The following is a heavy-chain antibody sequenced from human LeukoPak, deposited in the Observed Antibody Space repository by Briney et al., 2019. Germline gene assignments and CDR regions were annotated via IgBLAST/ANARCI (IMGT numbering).Heavy chain of an antibody. CDR2: IIPIFGTA. CDR3: ARCPMGTYDFWSGYWADYFDY. CDR1: GGTFSSYV. D-gene: IGHD3-3*01. Sequence: SVKVSCKASGGTFSSYVISWVRQAPGQGLEWMGRIIPIFGTANYAQKFQGRVTITTDESTSTAYMELRSLRSDDTAVYYCARCPMGTYDFWSGYWADYFDYWGQGTLVTVSS. V-gene: IGHV1-69*05. J-gene: IGHJ4*02.